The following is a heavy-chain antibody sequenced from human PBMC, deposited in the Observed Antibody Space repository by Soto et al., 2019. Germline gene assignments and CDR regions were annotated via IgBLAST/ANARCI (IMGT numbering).Heavy chain of an antibody. Sequence: HPGGSLRLSCAASGFTFSSYGMHWVRQAPGKGLEWVAVISYDGSNKYYADSVKGRSTISRDNSKNTLYLQMNSLRAEDTAVYYCAKDVEALARVGGMDVWGQGTTVTVSS. V-gene: IGHV3-30*18. CDR1: GFTFSSYG. J-gene: IGHJ6*02. CDR3: AKDVEALARVGGMDV. D-gene: IGHD6-6*01. CDR2: ISYDGSNK.